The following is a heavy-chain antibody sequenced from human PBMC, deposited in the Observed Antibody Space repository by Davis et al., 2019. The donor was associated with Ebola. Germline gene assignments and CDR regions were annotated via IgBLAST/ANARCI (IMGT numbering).Heavy chain of an antibody. CDR1: GFTFSSYW. V-gene: IGHV3-7*03. CDR2: IKEDGSEK. Sequence: GESLKISCAGSGFTFSSYWMSWVRQAPGKGLEWVAKIKEDGSEKLEVDSVKGRFTISRDNAKDSLYLQMNSLRAEDTAVYYCARGSRNMDVWGQGTTVTVSS. CDR3: ARGSRNMDV. J-gene: IGHJ6*02.